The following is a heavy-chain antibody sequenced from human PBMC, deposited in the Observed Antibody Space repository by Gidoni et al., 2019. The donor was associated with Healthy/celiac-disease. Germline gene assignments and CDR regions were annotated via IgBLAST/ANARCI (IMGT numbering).Heavy chain of an antibody. D-gene: IGHD2-2*01. CDR2: IYYSGST. J-gene: IGHJ4*02. CDR3: ARRRQGYCSSTSCYPFDY. V-gene: IGHV4-39*01. CDR1: GGSISSSSYY. Sequence: QLQLQESGPGLVKPSETLSLTCTVSGGSISSSSYYWGWIRQPPGKGLEWIGSIYYSGSTYYNPSLKSRVTISVDTSKNQFSLKLSSVTAADTAVYYCARRRQGYCSSTSCYPFDYWGQGTLVTVSS.